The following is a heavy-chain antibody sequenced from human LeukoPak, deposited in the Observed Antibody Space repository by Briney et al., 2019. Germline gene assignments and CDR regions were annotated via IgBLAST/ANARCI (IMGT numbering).Heavy chain of an antibody. D-gene: IGHD5-24*01. CDR2: IYHSGGT. V-gene: IGHV4-34*01. CDR3: ARGLRDGYRD. J-gene: IGHJ4*02. CDR1: GGSFSGYY. Sequence: SETLSLTCAVYGGSFSGYYWSWIRQFPGKGLEWIGEIYHSGGTKYNPSLKSRVTITVDTSKNQFSLKLSSVTAADTAVYYCARGLRDGYRDWGQGTLVTVSS.